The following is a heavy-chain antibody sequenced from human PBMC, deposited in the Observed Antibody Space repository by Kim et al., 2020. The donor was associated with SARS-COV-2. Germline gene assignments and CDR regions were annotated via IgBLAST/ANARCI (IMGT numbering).Heavy chain of an antibody. V-gene: IGHV1-69*01. Sequence: AQKSQGRVTITADESTSTAYMELSSLRSEDTAVYYCARDNPQYSSSVFDYWGQGTLVTVSS. D-gene: IGHD6-6*01. CDR3: ARDNPQYSSSVFDY. J-gene: IGHJ4*02.